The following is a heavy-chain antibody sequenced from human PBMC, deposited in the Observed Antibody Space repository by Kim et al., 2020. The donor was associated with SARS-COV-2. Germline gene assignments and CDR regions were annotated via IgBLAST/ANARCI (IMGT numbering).Heavy chain of an antibody. V-gene: IGHV4-4*07. Sequence: SETLSLTCTVSGGTLNRHYWSWIRQPAGKGLEWIGRIDSRGITNYHPSLKSRISMSLDTSQDQFSLKLTSVTAADTATYFCARGRSSGTADAFDTWGQGT. J-gene: IGHJ3*02. D-gene: IGHD3-22*01. CDR1: GGTLNRHY. CDR3: ARGRSSGTADAFDT. CDR2: IDSRGIT.